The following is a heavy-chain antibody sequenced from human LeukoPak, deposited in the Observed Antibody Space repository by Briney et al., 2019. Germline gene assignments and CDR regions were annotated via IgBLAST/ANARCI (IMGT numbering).Heavy chain of an antibody. CDR2: INPSGGST. J-gene: IGHJ6*03. Sequence: ASVKVSCKASGYTFTSYYMHWVRQAPGQGLEWMGIINPSGGSTSYAQKFQGRVTMTRDTSTSSVYMELSSLRSEDTAVYYCARIKCGGDCRGYYYYYHMDVWGKGTTVTISS. CDR1: GYTFTSYY. V-gene: IGHV1-46*01. CDR3: ARIKCGGDCRGYYYYYHMDV. D-gene: IGHD2-21*02.